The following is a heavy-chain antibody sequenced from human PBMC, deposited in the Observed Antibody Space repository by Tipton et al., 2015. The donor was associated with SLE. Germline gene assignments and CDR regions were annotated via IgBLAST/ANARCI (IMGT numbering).Heavy chain of an antibody. CDR2: INHSGST. J-gene: IGHJ4*02. Sequence: TLSLTCAVYGGSFSGYYWSWIRQPPGKGLEWIGEINHSGSTNYNPSLKSRVTISVDTSKNQFSLKLSSVTAADTAVYYCARVPDTAMGPDYWGQGTLVTVSS. CDR3: ARVPDTAMGPDY. CDR1: GGSFSGYY. V-gene: IGHV4-34*01. D-gene: IGHD5-18*01.